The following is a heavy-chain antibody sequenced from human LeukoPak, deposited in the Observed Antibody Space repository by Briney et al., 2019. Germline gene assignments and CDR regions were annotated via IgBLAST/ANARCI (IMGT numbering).Heavy chain of an antibody. D-gene: IGHD5-24*01. CDR1: GYIFTAYY. CDR3: TRVGDDYPY. V-gene: IGHV1-2*02. CDR2: IKANSGDT. Sequence: RASVTVSCKASGYIFTAYYLHRVRQAPGQKPEWMGWIKANSGDTNYAQKFQGRVTMTRDTSISTVYMELSGLTADDTAVYYCTRVGDDYPYWGQGTLVTVSS. J-gene: IGHJ4*02.